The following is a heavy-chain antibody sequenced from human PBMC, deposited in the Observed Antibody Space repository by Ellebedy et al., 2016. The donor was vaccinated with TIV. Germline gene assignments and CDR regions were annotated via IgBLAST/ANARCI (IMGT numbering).Heavy chain of an antibody. J-gene: IGHJ1*01. D-gene: IGHD6-13*01. Sequence: PGGSLRLSCAASGFTFSAYDMNWVRQAPGQGLEWISSISTTSDYMYYSDSVKGRFTVSRDNARNSLYLQLDSVRAEDTGVYFCARDSAAAEDYIEYFQHWGQGTLVTVAS. V-gene: IGHV3-21*01. CDR2: ISTTSDYM. CDR1: GFTFSAYD. CDR3: ARDSAAAEDYIEYFQH.